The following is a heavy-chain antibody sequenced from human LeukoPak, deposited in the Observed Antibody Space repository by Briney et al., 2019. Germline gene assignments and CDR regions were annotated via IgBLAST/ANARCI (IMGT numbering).Heavy chain of an antibody. CDR1: GFTFSSYA. D-gene: IGHD2-15*01. CDR2: ISGSGGST. CDR3: AKDRNVVVVAALYFDY. V-gene: IGHV3-23*01. Sequence: GGSLRLSCAASGFTFSSYAMSWVRQAPGKGLEWVSVISGSGGSTYYADSVKGRFTISRDNSKNTLYLQMNSLRAEDTAVYYCAKDRNVVVVAALYFDYWGQGTLVTVSP. J-gene: IGHJ4*02.